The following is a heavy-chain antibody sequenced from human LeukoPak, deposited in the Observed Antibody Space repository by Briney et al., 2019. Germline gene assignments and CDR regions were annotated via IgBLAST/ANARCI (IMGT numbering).Heavy chain of an antibody. Sequence: GESLKISCKASGYNFNKYWIGWVRQMPGKGPEWMGIIYPDDPDTRYSPSFQGQVIISADKSINTAYLQWSSLKASDTAMYYCARHNVDVSSYYRFDYWGQGTLVTVSS. V-gene: IGHV5-51*01. J-gene: IGHJ4*02. D-gene: IGHD3-22*01. CDR1: GYNFNKYW. CDR3: ARHNVDVSSYYRFDY. CDR2: IYPDDPDT.